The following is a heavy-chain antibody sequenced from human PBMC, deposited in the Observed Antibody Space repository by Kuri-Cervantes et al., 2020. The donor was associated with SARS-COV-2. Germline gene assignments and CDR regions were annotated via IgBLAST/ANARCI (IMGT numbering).Heavy chain of an antibody. CDR1: GYTFTSYA. D-gene: IGHD4-11*01. J-gene: IGHJ6*03. CDR2: INAGNGNT. Sequence: SVPVSRKASGYTFTSYAMHWVRQAPGQRLEWMGWINAGNGNTKYSQKFQGRVTITRDTSASTAYMELSSLRSENTAVYYCARAVSNPYYYYYMDVWGKGTTVTVSS. V-gene: IGHV1-3*01. CDR3: ARAVSNPYYYYYMDV.